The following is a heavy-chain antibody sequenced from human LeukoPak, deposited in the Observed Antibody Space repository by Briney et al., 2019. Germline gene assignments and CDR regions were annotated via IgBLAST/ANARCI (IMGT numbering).Heavy chain of an antibody. V-gene: IGHV1-8*01. Sequence: ASVKVSCKASGYTFTGYDLNWVRQATGQGLEWIGWMNPNSGNTGYAQKFQGRVTLTRSTSISTAYMELRSLTSEDTAVYYCARDYGGNSGWFDPWGQGTLVTISS. D-gene: IGHD4-23*01. CDR2: MNPNSGNT. CDR3: ARDYGGNSGWFDP. J-gene: IGHJ5*02. CDR1: GYTFTGYD.